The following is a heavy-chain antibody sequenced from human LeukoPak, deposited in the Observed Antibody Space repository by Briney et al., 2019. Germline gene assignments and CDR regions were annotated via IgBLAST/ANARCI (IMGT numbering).Heavy chain of an antibody. J-gene: IGHJ6*02. D-gene: IGHD2-8*01. Sequence: GGSLRLSCAASGFTFGSYGMPWVRQAPGKGLEWVAVISYDGSNKYYADSVKGRFTISRDNSKNTLYLQMNSLRAEDTAVYYCAKVRQVLSTYYYYGMDVWGQGTTVTVSS. CDR2: ISYDGSNK. CDR3: AKVRQVLSTYYYYGMDV. CDR1: GFTFGSYG. V-gene: IGHV3-30*18.